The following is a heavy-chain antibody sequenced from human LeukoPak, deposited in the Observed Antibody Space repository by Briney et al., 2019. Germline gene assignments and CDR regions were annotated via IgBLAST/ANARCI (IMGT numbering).Heavy chain of an antibody. D-gene: IGHD6-19*01. J-gene: IGHJ4*02. Sequence: SETLSLTCAVYGVSFSGYYWSWIRQPPGKGLEWIGEINDSGSTTYNPSLKSRVTRSVDTYKIPFTLKPSSGAAADTAVYYCATAVAGSRLIDYWGQGTLVTVSS. CDR1: GVSFSGYY. CDR2: INDSGST. CDR3: ATAVAGSRLIDY. V-gene: IGHV4-34*01.